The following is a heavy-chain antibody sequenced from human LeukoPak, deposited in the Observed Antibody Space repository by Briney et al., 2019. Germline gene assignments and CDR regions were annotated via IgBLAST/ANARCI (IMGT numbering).Heavy chain of an antibody. J-gene: IGHJ5*02. CDR3: ARAPDYGDYDRWFDP. Sequence: SGGSLRLSCAASGFTFSSYGMHWVRQAPGKGLEWVAVIWYDGSNKYYADSVKGRFTVSRDNSKNTLYLQMNSLRAEDTAVYYCARAPDYGDYDRWFDPWGQGTLVTVSS. CDR1: GFTFSSYG. D-gene: IGHD4-17*01. V-gene: IGHV3-33*01. CDR2: IWYDGSNK.